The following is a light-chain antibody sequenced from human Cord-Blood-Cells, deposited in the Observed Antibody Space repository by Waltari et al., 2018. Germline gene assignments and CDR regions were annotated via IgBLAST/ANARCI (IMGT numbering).Light chain of an antibody. CDR1: QGLSSY. V-gene: IGKV1-9*01. Sequence: DIQLTQSPSFLSASVGDRVTITCRASQGLSSYLAWYQPNPGKAPKLRIYAASTLQSGVPSRFSGSGSGTEFTLTISSLQPEDFATYYCQQLNSYPYSFGQGTKLEIK. J-gene: IGKJ2*03. CDR2: AAS. CDR3: QQLNSYPYS.